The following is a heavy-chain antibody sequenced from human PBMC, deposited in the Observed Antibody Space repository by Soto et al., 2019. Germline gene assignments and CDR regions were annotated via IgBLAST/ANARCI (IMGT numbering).Heavy chain of an antibody. D-gene: IGHD5-12*01. J-gene: IGHJ4*02. CDR2: MYYSGST. CDR3: ASVATDYDFDY. Sequence: QLQLQESGPGLVKPSETLSLTCTVSGGSITGSSSYWGWIRQPPGKGLEWIGSMYYSGSTYYNPSLKSRVTISVDTSKNQFSLKLSSVTAADTALYYCASVATDYDFDYWGQGTLVTVSS. CDR1: GGSITGSSSY. V-gene: IGHV4-39*01.